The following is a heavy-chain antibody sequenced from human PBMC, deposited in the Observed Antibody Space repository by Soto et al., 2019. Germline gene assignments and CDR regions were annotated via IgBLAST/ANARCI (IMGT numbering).Heavy chain of an antibody. D-gene: IGHD6-6*01. CDR2: IYPGDSDT. CDR3: ARDGLSSSSSFDY. V-gene: IGHV5-51*01. CDR1: GYSFTDYW. Sequence: EVQLVQSGAEVTKPGESLKISCKASGYSFTDYWIGWVRQMPGKGLEWMGIIYPGDSDTKYSPSFQGQVTMSADKSISTAYLQWNSLKASDTAMYYCARDGLSSSSSFDYWGQGTWSPSPQ. J-gene: IGHJ4*02.